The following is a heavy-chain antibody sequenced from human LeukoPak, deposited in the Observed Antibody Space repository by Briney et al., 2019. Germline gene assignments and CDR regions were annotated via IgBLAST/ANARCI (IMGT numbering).Heavy chain of an antibody. CDR2: IYYSGST. J-gene: IGHJ4*02. CDR1: GGSISSYY. D-gene: IGHD5-18*01. CDR3: ARGSRGYSYTIDY. Sequence: SETLSLTCTVSGGSISSYYWSWIRQPPGKGLEWIGYIYYSGSTYYNPSLKSRVTISVDTSKNQFSLKLSSVTAADTAVYYCARGSRGYSYTIDYWGQGTLVTVSS. V-gene: IGHV4-59*01.